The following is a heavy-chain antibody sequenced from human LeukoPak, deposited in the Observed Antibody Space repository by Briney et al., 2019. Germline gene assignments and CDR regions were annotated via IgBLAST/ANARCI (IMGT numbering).Heavy chain of an antibody. D-gene: IGHD4-17*01. J-gene: IGHJ6*03. CDR3: ARGKGDYTYYYYMDV. Sequence: ASVKVSCKASGYTFTSYYMHWVRQAPGQGLEWMGIINPSGGSTSYAQKFQGRVTITADESTSTAYMELSSLRSEDTAVYYCARGKGDYTYYYYMDVWGKGTTVTVSS. CDR2: INPSGGST. V-gene: IGHV1-46*01. CDR1: GYTFTSYY.